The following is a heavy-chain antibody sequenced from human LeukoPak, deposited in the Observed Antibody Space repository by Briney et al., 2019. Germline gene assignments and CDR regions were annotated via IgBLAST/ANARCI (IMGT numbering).Heavy chain of an antibody. V-gene: IGHV4-39*01. CDR3: APTGTRTGYFDL. CDR1: GGSISSSSYY. CDR2: IYYSGST. D-gene: IGHD4-17*01. Sequence: PSETLSLTCTVSGGSISSSSYYWGWIRQPPGKGLEWIGSIYYSGSTYYNPPLKSRVTISVDTSKNQFSLKLSSVTAADTAVYYRAPTGTRTGYFDLWGRGTLVTVSS. J-gene: IGHJ2*01.